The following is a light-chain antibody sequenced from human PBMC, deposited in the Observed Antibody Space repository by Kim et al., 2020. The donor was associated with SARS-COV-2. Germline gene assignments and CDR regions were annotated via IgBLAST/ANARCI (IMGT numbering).Light chain of an antibody. CDR3: SAWDSSLSAWV. V-gene: IGLV10-54*01. Sequence: QVGLTQPPSVSKGLRQTATLTCTGNSNNVGNQGAAWLQQHQGHPPKLLSYRNNNRPSGISERLSASRSGNTASLTITGLRPEDEADYYCSAWDSSLSAWVFGGGTQLTVL. CDR1: SNNVGNQG. J-gene: IGLJ3*02. CDR2: RNN.